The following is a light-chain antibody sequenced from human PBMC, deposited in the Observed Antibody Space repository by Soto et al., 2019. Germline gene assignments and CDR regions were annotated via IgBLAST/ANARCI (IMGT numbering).Light chain of an antibody. CDR2: GAS. J-gene: IGKJ1*01. CDR3: QQYNNWPRGT. CDR1: QSVSSN. Sequence: EIVMTQSPATLSVSPGERATLSCRASQSVSSNLAWYQHKAGQAPRLLIYGASTRATGIPARFSGSGTGTEFTLPITSLLSEDFAVYSCQQYNNWPRGTFGQGTKVDIK. V-gene: IGKV3-15*01.